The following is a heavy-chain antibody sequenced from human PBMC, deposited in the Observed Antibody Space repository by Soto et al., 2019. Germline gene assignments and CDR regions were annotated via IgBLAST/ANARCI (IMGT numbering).Heavy chain of an antibody. CDR2: ISYDGSNK. Sequence: GGSLRLSCAASGFTFSSYAMHWVRQAPGKGLEWVAVISYDGSNKYYADSVKGRFTISRDNSKNTLYLQMNSLRAEDTAVYYCARDYQEGGRRDGYNPDWFDPWGQGTLVTVSS. CDR1: GFTFSSYA. D-gene: IGHD5-12*01. J-gene: IGHJ5*02. V-gene: IGHV3-30-3*01. CDR3: ARDYQEGGRRDGYNPDWFDP.